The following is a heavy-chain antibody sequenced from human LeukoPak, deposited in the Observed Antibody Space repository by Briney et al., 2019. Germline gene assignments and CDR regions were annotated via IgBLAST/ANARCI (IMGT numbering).Heavy chain of an antibody. Sequence: GGSLRLSCAASGFTFSSYGMHWVRQAPGKGLEWVAVIWYDGSNKYYADSVKGRFTISGDNSKNTLYLQMNSLRAEDTAVYYCARDSGRYSSSYYGMDVWGQGTTVTVSS. V-gene: IGHV3-33*01. D-gene: IGHD6-6*01. CDR1: GFTFSSYG. CDR3: ARDSGRYSSSYYGMDV. CDR2: IWYDGSNK. J-gene: IGHJ6*02.